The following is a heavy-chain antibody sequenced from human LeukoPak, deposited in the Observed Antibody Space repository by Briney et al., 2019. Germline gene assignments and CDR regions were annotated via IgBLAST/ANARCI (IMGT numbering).Heavy chain of an antibody. V-gene: IGHV3-74*01. Sequence: SGGSLRLSCAASGFTFSSYWMHWVRQAPGKGLVWVSRINSDGSSTSYADSVKGRFTISRDNAKNTLYLQMNSLRAEDTAVYYCARTVGVVIPPKYYYYMDVWGKGTTVTVSS. CDR1: GFTFSSYW. CDR2: INSDGSST. CDR3: ARTVGVVIPPKYYYYMDV. D-gene: IGHD2-15*01. J-gene: IGHJ6*03.